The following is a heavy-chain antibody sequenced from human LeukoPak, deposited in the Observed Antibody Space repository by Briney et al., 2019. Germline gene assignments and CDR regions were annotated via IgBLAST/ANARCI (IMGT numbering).Heavy chain of an antibody. CDR1: GFTFSDYS. J-gene: IGHJ4*02. CDR3: AKESGYDYPIDY. Sequence: GGSLRLSCAASGFTFSDYSMHWVRQTPGKGLEWVALIWNDGSNKYYADSVKGRFTISRDNSKNTLYLQMNSLKVEDTAVYYCAKESGYDYPIDYWGQGTLVTVSS. D-gene: IGHD5-12*01. V-gene: IGHV3-33*06. CDR2: IWNDGSNK.